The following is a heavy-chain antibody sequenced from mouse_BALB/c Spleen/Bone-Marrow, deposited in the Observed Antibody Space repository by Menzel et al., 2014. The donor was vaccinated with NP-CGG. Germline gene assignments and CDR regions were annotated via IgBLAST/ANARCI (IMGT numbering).Heavy chain of an antibody. CDR3: RGGPWFAY. V-gene: IGHV2-3*01. J-gene: IGHJ3*01. CDR2: IWGDGST. CDR1: GFLLTSYG. Sequence: QVQLQQPGPGLVAPSQSLSIPCTVSGFLLTSYGVSWVRQPPGKGLEWLGVIWGDGSTNYHSALISRLSISKDNSKSXVFLKLNSLQTDDTATYYCRGGPWFAYWGQGTLVTVSA. D-gene: IGHD3-3*01.